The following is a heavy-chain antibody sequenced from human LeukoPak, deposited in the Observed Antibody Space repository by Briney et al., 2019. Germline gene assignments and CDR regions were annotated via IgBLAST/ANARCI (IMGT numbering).Heavy chain of an antibody. CDR3: AKDPVRDGYNFVY. CDR1: GFTFSSYA. CDR2: FSGSGGST. D-gene: IGHD5-24*01. Sequence: GGSLRLSCAASGFTFSSYAMSWVRQAPGKGLECISGFSGSGGSTYYADSVKGRFTISRDNSKNTLYLQMNSLRAEDTAVYYCAKDPVRDGYNFVYWGQGTLVTVSS. V-gene: IGHV3-23*01. J-gene: IGHJ4*02.